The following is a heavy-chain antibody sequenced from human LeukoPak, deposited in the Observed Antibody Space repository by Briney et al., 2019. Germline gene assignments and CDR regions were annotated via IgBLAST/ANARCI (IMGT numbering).Heavy chain of an antibody. CDR1: GYTFTSYA. CDR3: AREGGSDGYNYGREFDY. V-gene: IGHV1-3*01. J-gene: IGHJ4*02. CDR2: INAGNGNT. D-gene: IGHD5-24*01. Sequence: ASVKVSCKASGYTFTSYAMHWVRQAPGQRLEWMGWINAGNGNTKYSQKFQGRVTITRDTSASTAYMELSSLRPEDTAVYYCAREGGSDGYNYGREFDYWGQGTLVTVSS.